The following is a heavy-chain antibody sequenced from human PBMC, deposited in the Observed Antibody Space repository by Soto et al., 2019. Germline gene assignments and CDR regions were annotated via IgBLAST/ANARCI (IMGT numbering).Heavy chain of an antibody. CDR3: ARDLAAGDY. D-gene: IGHD6-25*01. CDR1: GYTFINYY. V-gene: IGHV1-46*01. CDR2: INPTGGST. J-gene: IGHJ4*02. Sequence: QVQLVQSGAEVKKPGASVNISCKASGYTFINYYIHWVRQAPGQGLEWMAIINPTGGSTNYAQRFQGRVTLPMDTSTTTVYMELSSLRFEDTAVYYWARDLAAGDYWGQGTLVTVSS.